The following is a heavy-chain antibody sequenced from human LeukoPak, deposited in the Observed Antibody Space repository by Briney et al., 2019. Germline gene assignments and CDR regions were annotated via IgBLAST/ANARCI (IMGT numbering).Heavy chain of an antibody. J-gene: IGHJ4*02. V-gene: IGHV3-48*01. CDR3: ARGGAARPDY. D-gene: IGHD6-6*01. CDR2: ISSSSSSI. CDR1: GFTFSNYG. Sequence: GGSLRLSCAASGFTFSNYGMDWVRQAPGKGLEWLSYISSSSSSIYYADSVKGRFTISRDNAKNSLFLQMNSLRAEDTAVYYCARGGAARPDYWGQGTLATVSS.